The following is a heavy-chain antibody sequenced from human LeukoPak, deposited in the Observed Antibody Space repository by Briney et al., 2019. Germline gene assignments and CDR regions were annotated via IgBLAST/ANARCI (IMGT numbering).Heavy chain of an antibody. J-gene: IGHJ6*02. V-gene: IGHV3-21*01. Sequence: GGSLRLSCAASGFTFSSYSMNWVRQAPGKGLEWVSSISSSSSYIYYADSVKGRFTISRDNAKNSLYLQMNSLRAEDTAVYYCARSLYCSSTSCYAGGYYYYGMDVWGQGTTVTVSS. CDR2: ISSSSSYI. CDR3: ARSLYCSSTSCYAGGYYYYGMDV. D-gene: IGHD2-2*01. CDR1: GFTFSSYS.